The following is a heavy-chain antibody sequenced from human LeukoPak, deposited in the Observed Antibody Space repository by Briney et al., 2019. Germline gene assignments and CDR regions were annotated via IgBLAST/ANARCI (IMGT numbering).Heavy chain of an antibody. V-gene: IGHV4-38-2*02. D-gene: IGHD6-19*01. J-gene: IGHJ4*02. CDR2: IYHSGST. CDR1: GYSISSGYY. CDR3: AYSSGWYPFDH. Sequence: SETLSLTCTVSGYSISSGYYWGWIRQPPGKGLEWIGSIYHSGSTYYNPSLKSRVTISVDTSKNQFSLKLSSVTAADTAVYYCAYSSGWYPFDHWGQGTLVTVSS.